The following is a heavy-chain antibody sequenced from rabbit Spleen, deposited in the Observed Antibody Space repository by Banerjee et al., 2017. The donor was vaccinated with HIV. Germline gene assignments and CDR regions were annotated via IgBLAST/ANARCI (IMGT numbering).Heavy chain of an antibody. CDR2: IDSGSSGFT. CDR1: GGSFSSSSY. CDR3: ARDTSSSFSSYGMDL. D-gene: IGHD1-1*01. Sequence: QQLEESGGDLVKPGASLTLTCTASGGSFSSSSYMCWVRQAPGKGLEWIACIDSGSSGFTYFATWARGRFTCSKTSSTTVTLQMTRLTAADTATYFCARDTSSSFSSYGMDLWGPGTLVTVS. J-gene: IGHJ6*01. V-gene: IGHV1S40*01.